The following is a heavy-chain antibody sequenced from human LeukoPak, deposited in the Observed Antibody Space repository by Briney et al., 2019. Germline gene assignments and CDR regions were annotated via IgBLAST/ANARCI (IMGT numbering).Heavy chain of an antibody. V-gene: IGHV4-34*01. J-gene: IGHJ4*02. Sequence: PSETLSLTCAVYGGSFSGYYWSWIRQPPGKGLEWIGEINHSGSTNYNPSLKSRVTISVDTSKNQFSLKLSSVTAADTAVYYCVREYFWSGYYDYWGQGTLVTVSS. CDR1: GGSFSGYY. CDR3: VREYFWSGYYDY. D-gene: IGHD3-3*01. CDR2: INHSGST.